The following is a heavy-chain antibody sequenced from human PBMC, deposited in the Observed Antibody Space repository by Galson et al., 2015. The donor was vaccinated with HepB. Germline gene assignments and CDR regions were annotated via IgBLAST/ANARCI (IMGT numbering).Heavy chain of an antibody. D-gene: IGHD6-13*01. J-gene: IGHJ6*02. V-gene: IGHV4-39*01. Sequence: ETLSLTCSVSGVSISSRSYYWVWIHQPPGQGLEYIGSIYYTGNTYYNPSPKSRVTTSLDTSKNQFSLKLTSVTATDTAVYYCARAAGDTLTYAMDVWGQGTTVTVSS. CDR3: ARAAGDTLTYAMDV. CDR2: IYYTGNT. CDR1: GVSISSRSYY.